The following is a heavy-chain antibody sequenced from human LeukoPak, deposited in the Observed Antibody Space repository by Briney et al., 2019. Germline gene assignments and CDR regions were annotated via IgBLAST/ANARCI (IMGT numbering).Heavy chain of an antibody. CDR1: GFTFSTYS. CDR2: ISSSGTM. D-gene: IGHD1/OR15-1a*01. J-gene: IGHJ4*02. CDR3: ARDQGNWNIDY. Sequence: PGGSLRLSCAASGFTFSTYSMNWVRQAPGKGLEWVSYISSSGTMYYADSVKGRFTISRDNAKNSLYLQMNSLRAEDTAMYYCARDQGNWNIDYWGQGTLVTVSS. V-gene: IGHV3-48*04.